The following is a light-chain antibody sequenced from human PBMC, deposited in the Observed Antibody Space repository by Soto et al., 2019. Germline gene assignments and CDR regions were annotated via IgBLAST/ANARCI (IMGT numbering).Light chain of an antibody. V-gene: IGLV2-14*01. Sequence: QSALTQPASVSGSPGQSITISCTGTSSDVGGYNYVSWYQQHPGKAPKLMIYDVSNRPSGVSNRFSGSKSGNTASLTFSGLQAEDEADYYCSSYTSSRVFGGGTKLTVL. CDR2: DVS. J-gene: IGLJ2*01. CDR1: SSDVGGYNY. CDR3: SSYTSSRV.